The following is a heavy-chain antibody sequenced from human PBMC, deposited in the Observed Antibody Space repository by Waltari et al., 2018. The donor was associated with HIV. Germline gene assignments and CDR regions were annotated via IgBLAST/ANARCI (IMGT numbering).Heavy chain of an antibody. D-gene: IGHD2-15*01. J-gene: IGHJ2*01. CDR2: SYPGESDT. CDR1: GYSFSTYW. Sequence: EVQLVPSGAEVKTPGESLKISFKGSGYSFSTYWIGWVRQMPGKGLEWMWSSYPGESDTRYSPDFQGQVTISADKSITTAYLQWSSVKAADTAMYYCARRDSWYFDLWGRGTLVTVSS. V-gene: IGHV5-51*01. CDR3: ARRDSWYFDL.